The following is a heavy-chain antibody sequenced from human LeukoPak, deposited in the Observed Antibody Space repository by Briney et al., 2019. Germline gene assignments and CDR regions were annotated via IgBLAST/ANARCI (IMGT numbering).Heavy chain of an antibody. V-gene: IGHV3-30*02. CDR2: IRYDGSNK. D-gene: IGHD3-22*01. CDR1: GFTFSTYG. J-gene: IGHJ4*02. CDR3: AGDHYYHASRGYLSFLKRGDYFDY. Sequence: GGSLRLSCAASGFTFSTYGMHWVRQAPGKGLEWVAFIRYDGSNKYYADSVKGRFTISGDISKNTLYLQMNSLRAEDTAVYYCAGDHYYHASRGYLSFLKRGDYFDYWGQGTLVTVSS.